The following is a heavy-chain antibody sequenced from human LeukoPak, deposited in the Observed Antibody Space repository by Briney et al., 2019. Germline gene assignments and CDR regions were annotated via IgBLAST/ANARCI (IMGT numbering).Heavy chain of an antibody. CDR1: GGSFSGYY. V-gene: IGHV4-34*01. Sequence: PSETLSLTCAVYGGSFSGYYWSWIRQPPGKGLEWIGEIDHSGSTNYNPSLKSRVTISVDTSKNQFSLKLSSVTAADTAVYYCARGSRTSSFDPWGQGTLVTVSS. D-gene: IGHD1-7*01. J-gene: IGHJ5*02. CDR3: ARGSRTSSFDP. CDR2: IDHSGST.